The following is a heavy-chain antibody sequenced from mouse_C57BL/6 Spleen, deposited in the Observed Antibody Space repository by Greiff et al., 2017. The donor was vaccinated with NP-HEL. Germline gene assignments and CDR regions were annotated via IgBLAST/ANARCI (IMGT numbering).Heavy chain of an antibody. CDR1: GFTFSDAW. V-gene: IGHV6-6*01. CDR3: TSITTVVAHFDY. J-gene: IGHJ2*01. D-gene: IGHD1-1*01. Sequence: EVKLEESGGGLVQPGGSMKLSCAASGFTFSDAWMDWVRQSPEKGLEWVAEIRNKANNHATYYAESVKGRFTISRDDSKSSVYLQMNSLRAEDTGIYYCTSITTVVAHFDYWGKGTTLTVSS. CDR2: IRNKANNHAT.